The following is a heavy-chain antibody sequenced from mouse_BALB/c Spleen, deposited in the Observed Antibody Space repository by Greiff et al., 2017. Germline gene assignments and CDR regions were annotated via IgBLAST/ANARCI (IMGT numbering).Heavy chain of an antibody. Sequence: DVMLVESGGGLVQPGGSRKLSCAASGFTFSSFGMHWVRQAPEKGLEWVAYISSGSSTIYYADTVKGRFTISRDNPKNTLFLQMTSLRSEDTAMYYCARDSSGYSFAYWGQGTLVTVSA. CDR3: ARDSSGYSFAY. D-gene: IGHD3-2*01. V-gene: IGHV5-17*02. CDR1: GFTFSSFG. CDR2: ISSGSSTI. J-gene: IGHJ3*01.